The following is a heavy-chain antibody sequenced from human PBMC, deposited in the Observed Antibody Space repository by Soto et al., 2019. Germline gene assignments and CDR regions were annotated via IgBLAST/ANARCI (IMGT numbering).Heavy chain of an antibody. J-gene: IGHJ6*02. V-gene: IGHV3-73*01. Sequence: PGGSLRLSCAASGFTFSGSAMHWVRQASGKGLEWVGRIRSKANSYATAYAASVKGRFTISRDDSKNTAYLQMNSLKTEDTAVYYCTREIKGTTAPYYYYGMDVWGQGTTVTVSS. CDR1: GFTFSGSA. CDR3: TREIKGTTAPYYYYGMDV. CDR2: IRSKANSYAT. D-gene: IGHD4-4*01.